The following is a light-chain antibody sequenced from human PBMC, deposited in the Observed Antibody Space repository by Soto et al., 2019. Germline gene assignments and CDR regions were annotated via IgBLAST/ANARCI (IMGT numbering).Light chain of an antibody. Sequence: EIVMTQSPATLSVSPGERATLSCRASQSVSSNLAWYQQKPGQAPRLLIYGASTRATGIPARFSGSGSGTEFTLTISRLQSEDFAVYYCQQYNNWPWTFGQGTRLEIK. CDR3: QQYNNWPWT. V-gene: IGKV3-15*01. CDR2: GAS. CDR1: QSVSSN. J-gene: IGKJ5*01.